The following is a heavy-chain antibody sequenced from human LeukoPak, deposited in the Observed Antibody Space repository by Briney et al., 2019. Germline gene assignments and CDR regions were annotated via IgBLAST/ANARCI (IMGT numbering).Heavy chain of an antibody. V-gene: IGHV3-11*06. CDR1: GFTFSWYW. Sequence: GGSLRLSCAASGFTFSWYWMHWVRQAPGKGLEWVSYISSSSSYTNYADSVKGRFTISRDNAKNSLYLQMNSLRAEDTAVYYCARGGSSWPFDYWGQGTLVTVSS. D-gene: IGHD6-13*01. J-gene: IGHJ4*02. CDR2: ISSSSSYT. CDR3: ARGGSSWPFDY.